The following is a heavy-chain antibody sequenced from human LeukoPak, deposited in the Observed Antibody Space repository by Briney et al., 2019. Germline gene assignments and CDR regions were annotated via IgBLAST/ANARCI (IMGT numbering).Heavy chain of an antibody. Sequence: GGSLRLSCAASGFTFSSYWMTWVRQAPGKGLEWVANIKQDGSEKYYVDSVKGRFTISRDNTKNSLYLQMNSVRAEDTAVYYCARDNSVRDEAWWFNPWGQGTLVTVSS. D-gene: IGHD5-24*01. J-gene: IGHJ5*02. CDR2: IKQDGSEK. V-gene: IGHV3-7*03. CDR3: ARDNSVRDEAWWFNP. CDR1: GFTFSSYW.